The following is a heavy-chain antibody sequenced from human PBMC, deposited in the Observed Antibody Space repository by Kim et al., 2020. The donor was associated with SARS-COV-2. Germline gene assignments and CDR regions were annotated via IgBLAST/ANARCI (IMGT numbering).Heavy chain of an antibody. CDR3: VKWSGTAS. J-gene: IGHJ5*02. D-gene: IGHD2-15*01. CDR2: DGTGT. V-gene: IGHV3-7*01. Sequence: DGTGTWYVDSVKRRFTISRDDAKNSLHLQMSSLRVEDTSVYYCVKWSGTASWCQGALVTVSS.